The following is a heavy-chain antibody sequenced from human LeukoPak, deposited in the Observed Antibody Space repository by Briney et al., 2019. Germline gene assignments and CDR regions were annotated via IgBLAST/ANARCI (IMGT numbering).Heavy chain of an antibody. CDR3: ERLSLKVLEWSPTKGKETHYFDY. CDR2: IYHSGNT. V-gene: IGHV4-4*02. D-gene: IGHD3-3*01. CDR1: GGSISSSNW. J-gene: IGHJ4*02. Sequence: SETLSLTCAVSGGSISSSNWWSWVRPPPGKGLEWIGEIYHSGNTNYNPSLKSRVTILEDKSKNQFSLKLSSVTAADTAVYYCERLSLKVLEWSPTKGKETHYFDYWGQGTLVTVSS.